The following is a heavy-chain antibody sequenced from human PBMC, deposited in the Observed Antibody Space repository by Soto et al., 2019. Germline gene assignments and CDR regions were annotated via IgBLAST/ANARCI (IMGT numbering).Heavy chain of an antibody. CDR3: ARDGSGYPMRRYYYGMDV. CDR1: GGSISSGGYY. D-gene: IGHD3-22*01. V-gene: IGHV4-31*03. CDR2: IYYSGST. Sequence: SETLSLTCTISGGSISSGGYYWSWIRQHPGKGLEWIGYIYYSGSTYYNPSLKSRVTISVDTSKNQFSLKLSSVTAADTAVYYCARDGSGYPMRRYYYGMDVWGQGTTVTVSS. J-gene: IGHJ6*02.